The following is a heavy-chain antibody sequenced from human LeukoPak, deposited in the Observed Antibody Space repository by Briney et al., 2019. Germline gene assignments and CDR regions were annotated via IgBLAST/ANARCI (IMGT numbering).Heavy chain of an antibody. CDR1: GGSISSYY. V-gene: IGHV4-59*08. CDR2: IYYSGST. CDR3: ARQRGGTTGNNFDY. Sequence: PSETLSLTCTVSGGSISSYYWSWIRQPPGKGLEWIGYIYYSGSTNYNPSLKSRVTISVDTSKNQFSLKLSSVTAADTAVYYCARQRGGTTGNNFDYWGQGTLVTVSS. D-gene: IGHD1-1*01. J-gene: IGHJ4*02.